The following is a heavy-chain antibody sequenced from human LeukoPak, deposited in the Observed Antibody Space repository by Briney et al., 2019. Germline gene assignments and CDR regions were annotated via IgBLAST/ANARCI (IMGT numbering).Heavy chain of an antibody. D-gene: IGHD6-6*01. CDR1: GYTFTGYY. J-gene: IGHJ6*03. CDR3: AREYSSSSANYYYMDV. CDR2: INPNSGGT. Sequence: ASVKVSCKASGYTFTGYYMHWVRQAPGQGLEWMGWINPNSGGTNYAQKFQGRVTMTRDTSISTAYMELSGLRSDDTAVYYCAREYSSSSANYYYMDVWGKGTTVTVSS. V-gene: IGHV1-2*02.